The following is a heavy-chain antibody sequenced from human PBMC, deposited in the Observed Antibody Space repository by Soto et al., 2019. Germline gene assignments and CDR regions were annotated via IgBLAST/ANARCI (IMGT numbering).Heavy chain of an antibody. CDR1: GFTFSSYA. CDR2: IGGSGSST. CDR3: AKVSTGYYYYFDS. V-gene: IGHV3-23*01. J-gene: IGHJ4*02. Sequence: GGSLRLSCAASGFTFSSYAMSWARQAPGKGLEWVSGIGGSGSSTFYADSVKGRFTISRDNSKNTLYLQMNSLRAEDTAVYHCAKVSTGYYYYFDSWGRGTLVTVSS. D-gene: IGHD3-9*01.